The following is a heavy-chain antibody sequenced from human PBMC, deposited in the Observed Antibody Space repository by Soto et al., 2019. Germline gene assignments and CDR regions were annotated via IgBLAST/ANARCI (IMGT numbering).Heavy chain of an antibody. D-gene: IGHD3-3*01. V-gene: IGHV1-69*13. J-gene: IGHJ4*02. CDR1: GGTFSSYA. CDR3: ARGPEGGYDFRSGYYGSHFDY. Sequence: ASVKVSCKASGGTFSSYAISWVRQAPGQGLEWMGGIIPIFGTANYAQKFQGRVTITADESTSTAYMELSSLRSEDTAVYYCARGPEGGYDFRSGYYGSHFDYWGQGTLVTVSS. CDR2: IIPIFGTA.